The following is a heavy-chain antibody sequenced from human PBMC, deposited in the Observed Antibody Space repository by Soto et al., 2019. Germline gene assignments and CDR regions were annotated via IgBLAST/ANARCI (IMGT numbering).Heavy chain of an antibody. Sequence: EVQLVESGGGLVQPGGSLRLSCAASGFTFSSYWMSWVRQAPGKGLEWVANIKQDGSEKYYVDSVKGRFTISRDNAKNSLYLQMNSLRAEDTAVYYCARDGGRSSGWIDYWGQGTLVTVSS. CDR2: IKQDGSEK. CDR1: GFTFSSYW. CDR3: ARDGGRSSGWIDY. V-gene: IGHV3-7*04. D-gene: IGHD6-19*01. J-gene: IGHJ4*02.